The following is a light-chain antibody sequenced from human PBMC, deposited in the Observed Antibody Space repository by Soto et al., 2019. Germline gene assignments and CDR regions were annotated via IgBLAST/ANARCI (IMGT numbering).Light chain of an antibody. Sequence: EIDLTQSPATLSLSPGETATLSCRASHNVDKFLAWYQQRPGQPPRLLIFDSSNRATGVPVRFSGSGSGTVFTLTIGSLEPEDSAVYYCQPRKNWPPITFGQGTRLEIK. J-gene: IGKJ5*01. CDR3: QPRKNWPPIT. V-gene: IGKV3-11*01. CDR1: HNVDKF. CDR2: DSS.